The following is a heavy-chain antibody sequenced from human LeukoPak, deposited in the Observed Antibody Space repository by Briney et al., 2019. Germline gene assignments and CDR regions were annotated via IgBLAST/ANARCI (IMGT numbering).Heavy chain of an antibody. D-gene: IGHD1-26*01. CDR1: GFPLTDNY. V-gene: IGHV3-66*02. CDR3: ARETRWGAPQDY. Sequence: GGSLRLSCVASGFPLTDNYVSWVRRAPGKGLEWVSVIYSGGTTYNTDSVKGRFSISRDISKNTVYLQMSSLRGEDTAVYYCARETRWGAPQDYWGQGTLVTVSS. J-gene: IGHJ4*02. CDR2: IYSGGTT.